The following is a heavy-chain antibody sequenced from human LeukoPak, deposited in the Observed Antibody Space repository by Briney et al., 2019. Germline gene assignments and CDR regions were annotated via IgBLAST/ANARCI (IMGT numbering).Heavy chain of an antibody. CDR1: GYTFTGYC. J-gene: IGHJ1*01. D-gene: IGHD2-2*01. V-gene: IGHV1-2*06. CDR3: ARDVSMRYCSSTSCPDAEYFQH. CDR2: INPNSGGT. Sequence: ASVKVSCKASGYTFTGYCMHWVRQAPGQGLEWMGRINPNSGGTNYAQKFQGRVTMTRDTSISTACMELSRLRSDDTAVYYCARDVSMRYCSSTSCPDAEYFQHWGQGTLVTVSS.